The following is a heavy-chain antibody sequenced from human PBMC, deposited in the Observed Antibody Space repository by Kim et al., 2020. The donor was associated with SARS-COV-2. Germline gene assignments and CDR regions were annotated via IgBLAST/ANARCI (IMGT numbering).Heavy chain of an antibody. D-gene: IGHD3-9*01. J-gene: IGHJ6*02. V-gene: IGHV4-39*01. CDR3: ARLERHYDILTGYSYYYYGMDV. Sequence: SETLSLTCTVSGGSISSRSYYWGWIRQPPGKGLEWIGNIYYSGSTYYNPSLKSRVTISVDTSKNQFSLKLSSVTAAGTAVYYCARLERHYDILTGYSYYYYGMDVWGQGTTVSVSS. CDR1: GGSISSRSYY. CDR2: IYYSGST.